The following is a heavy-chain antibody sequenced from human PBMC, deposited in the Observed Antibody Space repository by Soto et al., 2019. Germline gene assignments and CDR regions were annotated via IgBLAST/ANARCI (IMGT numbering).Heavy chain of an antibody. CDR3: AKDSGHLESGYTSSWEWFDP. V-gene: IGHV3-23*01. Sequence: GGSLRLSCAASGFTFSNYAMSWVRQAPGKGLECVSVISASGGSTHHADSVKGRFTISRDNSKNTLYLQMNSLGAEDTAVYYCAKDSGHLESGYTSSWEWFDPRGQGTLVTVSS. J-gene: IGHJ5*02. D-gene: IGHD6-13*01. CDR2: ISASGGST. CDR1: GFTFSNYA.